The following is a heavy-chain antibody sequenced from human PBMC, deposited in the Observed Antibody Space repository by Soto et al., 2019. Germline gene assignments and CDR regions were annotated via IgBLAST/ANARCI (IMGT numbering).Heavy chain of an antibody. Sequence: QVQLVQSGAEVKKPWASAKVSCKASGYTFTSYAMHWVRQAPGQRLEWMGWINAGNGNTKYSQKFQGRVTIPRDTSASTAYMELSSLRSEDTSVYYCARAITIFGVAYDYWGQGTLVPVSS. D-gene: IGHD3-3*01. CDR3: ARAITIFGVAYDY. CDR2: INAGNGNT. J-gene: IGHJ4*02. V-gene: IGHV1-3*01. CDR1: GYTFTSYA.